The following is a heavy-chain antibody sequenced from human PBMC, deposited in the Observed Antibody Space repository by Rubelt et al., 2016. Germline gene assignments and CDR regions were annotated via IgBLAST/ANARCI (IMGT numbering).Heavy chain of an antibody. J-gene: IGHJ4*02. CDR1: SGFISSSSYY. CDR3: ARQGGWELPGVRDY. D-gene: IGHD1-26*01. V-gene: IGHV4-39*01. Sequence: QLQLQESGPGLVKPSETLSLTCTVSSGFISSSSYYWGWIRQPPGTGLEWIGSIYYSGSTYYNPSLKSRVTISVDTSKNQFSLKLNSVTAADTAVDYWARQGGWELPGVRDYWGQGTLVTVSS. CDR2: IYYSGST.